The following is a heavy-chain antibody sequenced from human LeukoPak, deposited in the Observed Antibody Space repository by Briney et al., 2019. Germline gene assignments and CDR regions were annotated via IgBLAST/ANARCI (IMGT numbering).Heavy chain of an antibody. J-gene: IGHJ4*02. Sequence: GGSLRLSSTASGFTFSSYSMNWVRQAPGKGLEWVSKISSSSDTIYYADSVKGRFTISRDNAKNSLYLQMNSLTAEDTAVYYCARGSPPYYEPDYWGQGTLVTVSS. CDR2: ISSSSDTI. CDR3: ARGSPPYYEPDY. V-gene: IGHV3-48*01. D-gene: IGHD3-3*01. CDR1: GFTFSSYS.